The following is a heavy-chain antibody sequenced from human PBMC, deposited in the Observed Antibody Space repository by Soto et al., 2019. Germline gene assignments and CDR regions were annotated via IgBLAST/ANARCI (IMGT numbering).Heavy chain of an antibody. Sequence: QVQLVQSGAEVKKPGASVKVSCKASGYTFTSYGISWVRQAPGQGLEWMGWISAYNGNTNYAQKLQGRVTMTTDTSTSTGYIELRSLRFDDTAVYYCAREIRQQLVPNGMDVWGQGTTVTVSS. J-gene: IGHJ6*02. CDR3: AREIRQQLVPNGMDV. D-gene: IGHD6-13*01. V-gene: IGHV1-18*01. CDR1: GYTFTSYG. CDR2: ISAYNGNT.